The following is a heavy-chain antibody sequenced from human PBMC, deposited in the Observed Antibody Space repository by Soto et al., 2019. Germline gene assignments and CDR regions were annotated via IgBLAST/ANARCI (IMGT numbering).Heavy chain of an antibody. V-gene: IGHV3-30-3*01. CDR3: VRVETGTLWFGGYGMDV. CDR2: ISYDGSSK. J-gene: IGHJ6*02. CDR1: GFTFTNYA. Sequence: QVQLEESGGGVVQPGRSLRLSCAASGFTFTNYAMHWVRQAPGTGLEWVAVISYDGSSKYYADSVKGRFTISRDNSENTLYLQMNSLRAEDTAVYYCVRVETGTLWFGGYGMDVWGQGTTVTVSS. D-gene: IGHD3-10*01.